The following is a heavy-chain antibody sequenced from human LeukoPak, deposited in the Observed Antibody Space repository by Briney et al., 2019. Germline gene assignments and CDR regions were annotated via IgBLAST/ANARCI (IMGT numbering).Heavy chain of an antibody. Sequence: SVKVSCKASGGTCSSYTISWVRQAPGQGLEWMGRIIPILGIANYAQKFQGRVTITADKSTSTAYMELSSLRSEDTAVYYCARVSPAYYYDSSGYPNWFDPWGQGTLVTVSS. CDR2: IIPILGIA. CDR1: GGTCSSYT. CDR3: ARVSPAYYYDSSGYPNWFDP. J-gene: IGHJ5*02. D-gene: IGHD3-22*01. V-gene: IGHV1-69*02.